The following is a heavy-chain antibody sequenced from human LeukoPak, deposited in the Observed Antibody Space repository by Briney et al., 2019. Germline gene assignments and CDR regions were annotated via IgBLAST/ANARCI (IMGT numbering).Heavy chain of an antibody. CDR1: GFTFSRHG. Sequence: GRSLRLSCAASGFTFSRHGMHWVRQAPGKGLEWVSMISYDGSNKYYADSVKGRFTISRDNSKNTLNLQMSSLRVDDTAVYYCAKGATGHFDFWGQGTLVTVSS. CDR2: ISYDGSNK. CDR3: AKGATGHFDF. J-gene: IGHJ4*02. D-gene: IGHD1-26*01. V-gene: IGHV3-30*18.